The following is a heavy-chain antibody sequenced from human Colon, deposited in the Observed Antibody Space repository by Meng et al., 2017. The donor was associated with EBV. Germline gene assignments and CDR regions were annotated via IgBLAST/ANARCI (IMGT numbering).Heavy chain of an antibody. CDR2: IYYSGST. D-gene: IGHD5-24*01. CDR3: ARGPSRWLQFSFDY. CDR1: GGSISSGGYY. J-gene: IGHJ4*02. Sequence: QVRRQDSGPGLVKPSQTLSLTCTVSGGSISSGGYYWSWIRQHPGKGLEWIGYIYYSGSTYYNPSLKSRVTISIDTSKNQFSLKLSSVTAADTAVYYCARGPSRWLQFSFDYWGQGTLVTVSS. V-gene: IGHV4-31*03.